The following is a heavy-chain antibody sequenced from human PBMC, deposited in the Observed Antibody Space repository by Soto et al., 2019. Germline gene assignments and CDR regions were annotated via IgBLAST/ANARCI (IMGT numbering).Heavy chain of an antibody. CDR2: INTDGSST. V-gene: IGHV3-74*01. D-gene: IGHD3-22*01. J-gene: IGHJ4*02. CDR1: GFTFSSYW. CDR3: AREWFHSPGH. Sequence: EVQVVESGGGLVQPGGSLSLSCAASGFTFSSYWMHWVRQAPGEGLVWVAHINTDGSSTTYADSVKGRFTVSRDNAKNTLFLQMNSLRAEDTAIYYCAREWFHSPGHWGQGTLVTVSS.